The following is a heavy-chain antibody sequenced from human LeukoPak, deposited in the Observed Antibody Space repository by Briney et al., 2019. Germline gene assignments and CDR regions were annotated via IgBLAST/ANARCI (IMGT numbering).Heavy chain of an antibody. V-gene: IGHV1-2*02. CDR2: INPNSGGT. J-gene: IGHJ3*02. Sequence: ASVKVSCKASGYTFTSYYMHWVRQAPGQGLEWMGWINPNSGGTNYAQKFQGRVTMTRDTSISTAYMELSRLRSDDTAVYYCARDSEFSGDAFDIWGQGTMVTVSS. CDR3: ARDSEFSGDAFDI. CDR1: GYTFTSYY. D-gene: IGHD2/OR15-2a*01.